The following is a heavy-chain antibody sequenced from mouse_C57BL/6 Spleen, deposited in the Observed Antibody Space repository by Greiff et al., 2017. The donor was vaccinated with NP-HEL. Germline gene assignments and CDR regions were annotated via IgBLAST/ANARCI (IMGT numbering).Heavy chain of an antibody. J-gene: IGHJ4*01. CDR2: ISNGGGST. V-gene: IGHV5-12*01. CDR1: GFTFSDYY. CDR3: ARPGQLRLPYYAMDY. D-gene: IGHD3-2*02. Sequence: EVKVVESGGGLVQPGGSLKLSCAASGFTFSDYYMYWVRQTPEKRLEWVAYISNGGGSTYYPDTVKGRFTISRDNAKNTLYLQMSRLKSEDTAMYYCARPGQLRLPYYAMDYWGQGTSVTVSS.